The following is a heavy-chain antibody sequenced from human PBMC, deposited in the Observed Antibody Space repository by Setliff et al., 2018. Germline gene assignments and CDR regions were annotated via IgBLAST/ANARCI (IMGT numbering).Heavy chain of an antibody. CDR1: DGSISNAY. V-gene: IGHV4-59*01. J-gene: IGHJ3*02. D-gene: IGHD2-15*01. CDR3: ARSLDCSGGSCYPIDAFDI. Sequence: SETLSLTCTVSDGSISNAYWSWIRQPPGKGLEWIGYIYYSGSTNYNPSLKSRVSISIDTSKKQLSLKLSSVTAADTAVYYCARSLDCSGGSCYPIDAFDIWGQGTMVTVSS. CDR2: IYYSGST.